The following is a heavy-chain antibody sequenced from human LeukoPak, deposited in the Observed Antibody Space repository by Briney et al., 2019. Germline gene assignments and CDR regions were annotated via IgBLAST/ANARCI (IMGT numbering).Heavy chain of an antibody. Sequence: ASVKVSCKASGYSFILYGISWVRQAPGQGPEWMGWISTSTGDTKYTQKFQGRVTLTTDTSTSTAYMELSSLRSDDTAVYYCARDDNYGIFVNVDYWGQGTLVTVSS. J-gene: IGHJ4*02. CDR3: ARDDNYGIFVNVDY. V-gene: IGHV1-18*01. CDR1: GYSFILYG. CDR2: ISTSTGDT. D-gene: IGHD4-11*01.